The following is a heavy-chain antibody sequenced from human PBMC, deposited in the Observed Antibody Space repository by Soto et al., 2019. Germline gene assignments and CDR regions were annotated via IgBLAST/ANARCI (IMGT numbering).Heavy chain of an antibody. CDR3: TTEWGEAGIRVYNDYYYYYGMDV. J-gene: IGHJ6*02. Sequence: EVQLVESGGGLVKPGGSLRLSCAASGFTFSNAWMSWVRQAPGKGLEWVGRIKSKTDGGTTDYAAPVKGRFTISRDDSKNTLYLQMNSLKTEDTAVYYCTTEWGEAGIRVYNDYYYYYGMDVWGQGTTVTVSS. CDR1: GFTFSNAW. CDR2: IKSKTDGGTT. D-gene: IGHD3-16*01. V-gene: IGHV3-15*01.